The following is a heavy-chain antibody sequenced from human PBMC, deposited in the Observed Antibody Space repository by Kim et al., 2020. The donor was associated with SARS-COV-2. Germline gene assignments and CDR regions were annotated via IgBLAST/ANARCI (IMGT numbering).Heavy chain of an antibody. V-gene: IGHV4-59*08. CDR3: ARHRTVRDYFDS. Sequence: SETLSLTCSISGGSIRTYCWSWIRQSPGKGLEWIGYIYDSGYTNHNPSLKSRVTVSVDTSKNQFNLSLNSVTAADTAVYYCARHRTVRDYFDSWGQGTLVTVSS. J-gene: IGHJ4*02. CDR2: IYDSGYT. CDR1: GGSIRTYC.